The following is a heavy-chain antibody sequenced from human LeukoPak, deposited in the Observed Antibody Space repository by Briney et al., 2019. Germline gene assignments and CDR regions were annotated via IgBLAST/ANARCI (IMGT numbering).Heavy chain of an antibody. J-gene: IGHJ4*02. CDR3: ARGKDWGPY. V-gene: IGHV1-2*02. Sequence: GESLKISCKAFGYTFTGYYMHWVRQAPGQGLEWMGWINPNSGGTNSAQKFQGRVTMTRDTSISTAYMELSRLTSDDTAVYYCARGKDWGPYWGQGTLVTVSS. D-gene: IGHD7-27*01. CDR1: GYTFTGYY. CDR2: INPNSGGT.